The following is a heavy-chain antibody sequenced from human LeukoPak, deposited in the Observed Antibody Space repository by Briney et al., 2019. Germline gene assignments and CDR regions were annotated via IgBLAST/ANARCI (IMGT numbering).Heavy chain of an antibody. D-gene: IGHD3-3*01. CDR1: GGSISSYY. Sequence: SETLSLTCTVSGGSISSYYWSWIRQPPGKGLEWIGYIYYSGSTNYNPSLKSRVTISVDTSKNQFSLKLSSVTAADTAVYYCARVFWSGYTYYYYYYMDVWGKGTTVTVSS. CDR3: ARVFWSGYTYYYYYYMDV. CDR2: IYYSGST. J-gene: IGHJ6*03. V-gene: IGHV4-59*12.